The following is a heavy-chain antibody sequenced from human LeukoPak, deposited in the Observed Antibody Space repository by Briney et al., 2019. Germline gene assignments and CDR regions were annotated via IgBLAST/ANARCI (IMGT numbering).Heavy chain of an antibody. D-gene: IGHD3-10*01. Sequence: GGSLRLSCAASGLSFSSHTMDWVRQVPGKGLEWVSSIGSDGTTMFYADSVKGRFTISRDNAKNSLSLQMNSLRAEDTAVYYCGRDRPFSGDDYWGQGTLVTVSS. CDR2: IGSDGTTM. CDR1: GLSFSSHT. V-gene: IGHV3-48*01. J-gene: IGHJ4*02. CDR3: GRDRPFSGDDY.